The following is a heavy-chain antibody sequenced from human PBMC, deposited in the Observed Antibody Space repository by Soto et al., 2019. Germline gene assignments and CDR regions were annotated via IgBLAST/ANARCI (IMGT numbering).Heavy chain of an antibody. J-gene: IGHJ6*02. CDR3: LRTPNNGRAGVYGMDV. V-gene: IGHV1-2*04. CDR1: GYTFSDYY. CDR2: IDADSGDT. Sequence: QVQLVQSGAEAKKPGASLKVSCKASGYTFSDYYIHWVRQAPGQGLEWMGWIDADSGDTKYAQKLQVWVTMARDTSINTAYMELSRLRSDDTAVYYCLRTPNNGRAGVYGMDVWGQGTTVTVSS. D-gene: IGHD1-26*01.